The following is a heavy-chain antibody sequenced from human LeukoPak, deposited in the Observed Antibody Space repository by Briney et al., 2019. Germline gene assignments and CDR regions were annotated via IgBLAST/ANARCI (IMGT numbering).Heavy chain of an antibody. J-gene: IGHJ4*02. CDR3: ARYIVVVPAAIRYFDY. Sequence: GGSLRLSCAASGFTFSSYWMSWVRQAPGKGLEWVANIKQDGSEKYYVDSVKGRFTISRDNAKNSLYLQMNSLRAEDTAVYYCARYIVVVPAAIRYFDYWGQGTLVTVSS. CDR1: GFTFSSYW. CDR2: IKQDGSEK. D-gene: IGHD2-2*02. V-gene: IGHV3-7*01.